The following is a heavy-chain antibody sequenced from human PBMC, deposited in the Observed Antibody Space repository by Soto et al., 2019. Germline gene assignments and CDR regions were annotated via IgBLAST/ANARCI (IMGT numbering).Heavy chain of an antibody. CDR2: IYPGDSET. J-gene: IGHJ5*02. V-gene: IGHV5-51*01. D-gene: IGHD3-16*01. Sequence: GESLKISCNGSGYSFTSSWIGWVRQMPGKGLEWMGVIYPGDSETRYSPSFQGQVAISADRSISTAYPQWRGLKASDSAMYYCAKDLDAYAWNLGGWFAPWGQGTQVTVSS. CDR1: GYSFTSSW. CDR3: AKDLDAYAWNLGGWFAP.